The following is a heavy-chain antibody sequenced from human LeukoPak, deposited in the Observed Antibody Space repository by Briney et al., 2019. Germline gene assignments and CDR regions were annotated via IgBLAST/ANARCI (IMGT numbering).Heavy chain of an antibody. CDR3: AREKSQWQQLVPGD. V-gene: IGHV3-21*01. D-gene: IGHD6-13*01. CDR2: ISSSSSYI. CDR1: GFTFSSYS. Sequence: SGGSLRLSCAASGFTFSSYSMNWVRQAPGKGLEWVSSISSSSSYIYYADSVKGRFTISRDNSKNTLYLQMNSLRVEDTAVYYCAREKSQWQQLVPGDWGQGTLVTVSS. J-gene: IGHJ1*01.